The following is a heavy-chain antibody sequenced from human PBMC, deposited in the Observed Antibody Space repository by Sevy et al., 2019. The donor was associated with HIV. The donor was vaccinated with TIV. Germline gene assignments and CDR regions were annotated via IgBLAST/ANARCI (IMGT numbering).Heavy chain of an antibody. Sequence: GGSLRLSCVASGFTFGSDGMLWVRQAPGKGLEWVADIWFDGSNIHYADSVRGRFTISRDNSKNTLSLQMSSLRAEDTAVYYSARERTYLFDYCGQGTLVTVSS. CDR2: IWFDGSNI. CDR3: ARERTYLFDY. J-gene: IGHJ4*02. CDR1: GFTFGSDG. V-gene: IGHV3-33*01.